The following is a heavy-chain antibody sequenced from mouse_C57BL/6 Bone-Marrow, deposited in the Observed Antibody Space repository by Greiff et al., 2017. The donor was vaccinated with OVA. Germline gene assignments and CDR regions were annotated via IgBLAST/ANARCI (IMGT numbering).Heavy chain of an antibody. D-gene: IGHD1-1*01. Sequence: QVQLQQSGAELARPGASVKLSCKASGYTFTSYGISWVKQRTGQGLEWIGEIYPRSGNTYYNEKFKGKATRTADKSSSTAYRELRSLTSEDSAVYVCARVSYYDGSSLFAYWGQGTLVTVSA. J-gene: IGHJ3*01. CDR3: ARVSYYDGSSLFAY. CDR1: GYTFTSYG. CDR2: IYPRSGNT. V-gene: IGHV1-81*01.